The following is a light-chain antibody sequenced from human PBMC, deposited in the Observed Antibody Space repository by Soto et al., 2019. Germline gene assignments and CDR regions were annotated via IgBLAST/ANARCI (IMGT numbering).Light chain of an antibody. CDR2: GAS. Sequence: DIVLTQSPAPLSLSPGERATLTCRYSQSVSSFLAWYQQKPGQAPRLLIYGASIRATGIPARFSGSGSGTDFTLTISSLEPEDFAVYYCQQRSNWPPWTLGQGTKVDI. CDR1: QSVSSF. J-gene: IGKJ1*01. CDR3: QQRSNWPPWT. V-gene: IGKV3-11*01.